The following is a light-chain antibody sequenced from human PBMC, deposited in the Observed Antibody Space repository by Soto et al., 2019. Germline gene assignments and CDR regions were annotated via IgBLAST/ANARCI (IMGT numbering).Light chain of an antibody. V-gene: IGLV2-14*01. CDR3: SSYTTSGTPV. CDR1: SSDVGGYNY. J-gene: IGLJ3*02. CDR2: EVS. Sequence: QSALTQPASVSGSPGQTITISCTGTSSDVGGYNYLSWYQQHQGKAPKVMIYEVSNRPSGVSNRFSGSKSGNTASLTISGLQAEDEADYFCSSYTTSGTPVFGGGTKVTVL.